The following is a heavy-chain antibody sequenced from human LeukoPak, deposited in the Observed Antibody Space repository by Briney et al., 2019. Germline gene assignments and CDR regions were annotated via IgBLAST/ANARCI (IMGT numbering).Heavy chain of an antibody. Sequence: PSETLSLTCTVSGGSISSYYSSWIRQPPGKGLEWIGYIYYSGSTNYNPSLKSRVTISVDTSKNQFSLKLSSVTAADTAVYYCARERREKVVAGPIGYFDYWGQGTLVTVSS. CDR1: GGSISSYY. CDR2: IYYSGST. D-gene: IGHD6-19*01. V-gene: IGHV4-59*01. CDR3: ARERREKVVAGPIGYFDY. J-gene: IGHJ4*02.